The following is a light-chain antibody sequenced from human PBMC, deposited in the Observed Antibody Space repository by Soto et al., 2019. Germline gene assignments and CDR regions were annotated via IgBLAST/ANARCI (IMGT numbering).Light chain of an antibody. J-gene: IGKJ1*01. CDR1: QGISEY. CDR3: HSYNSIPRT. CDR2: GAS. Sequence: DIQMAQSPSSLSASIGDRVTITCRASQGISEYLAWYQQRPGNAPNLLIYGASILQSGVPSRFGGSGSETHFTLTISSLQPEDVATYYCHSYNSIPRTFGQGTTVEIK. V-gene: IGKV1-27*01.